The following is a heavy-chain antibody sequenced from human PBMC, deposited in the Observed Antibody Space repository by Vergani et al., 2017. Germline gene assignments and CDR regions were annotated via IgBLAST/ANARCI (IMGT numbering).Heavy chain of an antibody. CDR2: ISGSGGST. CDR3: AKESHDFWGGYYVEWFDP. V-gene: IGHV3-23*01. Sequence: EVQLLESGGGLVQPGGSLRLSCAASGFTFSSYAMSWVRQAPGKGLEWVSAISGSGGSTYYADSVKGRFTISRDNSKNTLYLQMNSLRAENTAVYYCAKESHDFWGGYYVEWFDPWGQGTLVTVSS. J-gene: IGHJ5*02. CDR1: GFTFSSYA. D-gene: IGHD3-3*01.